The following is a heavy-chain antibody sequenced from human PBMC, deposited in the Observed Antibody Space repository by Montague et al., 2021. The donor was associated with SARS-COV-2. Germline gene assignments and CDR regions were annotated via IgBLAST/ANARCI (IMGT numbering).Heavy chain of an antibody. Sequence: SETLSLTCTVSGFSIGSGDYWGWIRQPPGKGLEWIGSIYHSGTTXYNPSLQSRLTMSIDTSTNQFSLRPTSVTAADTAVFFCVREKAGGLRNVFGIWGQGTTVTVSS. CDR2: IYHSGTT. CDR1: GFSIGSGDY. CDR3: VREKAGGLRNVFGI. V-gene: IGHV4-38-2*02. J-gene: IGHJ3*02.